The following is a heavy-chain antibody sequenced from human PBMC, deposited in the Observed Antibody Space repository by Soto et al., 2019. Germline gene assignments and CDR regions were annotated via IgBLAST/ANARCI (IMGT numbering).Heavy chain of an antibody. CDR3: ATLGHYDFWSGFRKGNWFDP. CDR2: INHSGST. D-gene: IGHD3-3*01. J-gene: IGHJ5*02. Sequence: QVQLQQWGAGLLKPSETVSLTCAVYGGSFIGYYGPWIRQPPGKGLEWLGEINHSGSTNYNPSLKSRVTISADTSKNQFSLTLISVTAADTAVYYCATLGHYDFWSGFRKGNWFDPWGQGTLVTVSS. CDR1: GGSFIGYY. V-gene: IGHV4-34*01.